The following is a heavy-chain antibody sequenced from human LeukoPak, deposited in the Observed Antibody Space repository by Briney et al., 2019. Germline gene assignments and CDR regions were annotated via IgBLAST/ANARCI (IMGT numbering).Heavy chain of an antibody. J-gene: IGHJ4*02. D-gene: IGHD6-13*01. Sequence: GGSLRLSCAASGFTFSRYGMLWVRQAPGKGLDGVAFIRYDGNNQYYADSVKGRFTISRDNSKNTFYLQMNSLRAEDTAVYYCAKGGIAAYDYWGQGTLVTVSS. CDR1: GFTFSRYG. CDR3: AKGGIAAYDY. V-gene: IGHV3-30*02. CDR2: IRYDGNNQ.